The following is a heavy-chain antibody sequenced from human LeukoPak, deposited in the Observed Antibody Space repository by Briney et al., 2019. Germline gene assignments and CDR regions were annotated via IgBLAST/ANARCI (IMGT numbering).Heavy chain of an antibody. D-gene: IGHD2-2*02. CDR2: INPKSGGT. Sequence: ASVPVSCQASGYTFTGYYMHWVRQAPGQGLEWMGWINPKSGGTNYAQKFQGRVTMTMDTSISTAYMELSRLSSDDTAVYYCARALGYCSSTSCYNSLWFDPWGQGTLVTVSS. J-gene: IGHJ5*02. CDR3: ARALGYCSSTSCYNSLWFDP. CDR1: GYTFTGYY. V-gene: IGHV1-2*02.